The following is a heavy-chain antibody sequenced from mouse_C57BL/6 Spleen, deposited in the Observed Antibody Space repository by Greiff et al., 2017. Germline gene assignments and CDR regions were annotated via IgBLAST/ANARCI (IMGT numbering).Heavy chain of an antibody. Sequence: VQLQQSVAELVRPGASVKLSCTASGYNITNYYMHWVKQRPEQGLEWIGRIDPANGNTKYDAKFKGKATITADTSSSTAYMQLSSLTSEDTAIYYCAREAPVDPYSMDYWGQGTSVTVSS. V-gene: IGHV14-3*01. CDR1: GYNITNYY. CDR3: AREAPVDPYSMDY. J-gene: IGHJ4*01. CDR2: IDPANGNT.